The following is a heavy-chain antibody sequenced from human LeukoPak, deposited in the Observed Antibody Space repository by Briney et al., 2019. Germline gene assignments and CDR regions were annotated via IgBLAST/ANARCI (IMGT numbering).Heavy chain of an antibody. Sequence: SVKVTCKASGGTFSSYVFSWVRQAHAQGLEWMGGIIPIFGTANYAQKFYGRVTITADEPTSTAYMELNSLRYEETAVFYCARGPENEQFSGRDRYYFDYWGQGTLVTVSS. CDR3: ARGPENEQFSGRDRYYFDY. V-gene: IGHV1-69*13. CDR2: IIPIFGTA. CDR1: GGTFSSYV. D-gene: IGHD5-24*01. J-gene: IGHJ4*02.